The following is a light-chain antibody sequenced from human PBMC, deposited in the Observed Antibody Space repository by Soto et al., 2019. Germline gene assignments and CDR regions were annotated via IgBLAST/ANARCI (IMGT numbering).Light chain of an antibody. CDR1: QSVSIN. J-gene: IGKJ4*01. Sequence: EILITQSPATLSVSPGERATLSCRASQSVSINLAWFQQTPGQAPRILIYGASTRDTGIPARFSGNRSGTEFTLTISSLQSEDCQVYYCQQCKDWPLTFGGGTKVDI. CDR3: QQCKDWPLT. CDR2: GAS. V-gene: IGKV3-15*01.